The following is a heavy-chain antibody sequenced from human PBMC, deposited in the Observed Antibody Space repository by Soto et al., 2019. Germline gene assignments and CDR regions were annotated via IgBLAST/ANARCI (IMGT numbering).Heavy chain of an antibody. V-gene: IGHV1-18*01. CDR1: GYTFTSYG. CDR2: ISAYNGNT. Sequence: ASVTVSCKASGYTFTSYGISWVRQAPGQGLEWMGWISAYNGNTNYAQKLQGRVTMTTDTSTSTAYMELNSLRAEDTAVYYCAKRRYDSSGYYYLWFDPWGQGTLVTVSS. D-gene: IGHD3-22*01. J-gene: IGHJ5*02. CDR3: AKRRYDSSGYYYLWFDP.